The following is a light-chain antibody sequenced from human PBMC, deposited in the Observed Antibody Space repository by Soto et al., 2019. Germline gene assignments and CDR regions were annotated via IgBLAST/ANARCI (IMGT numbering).Light chain of an antibody. CDR2: DVS. CDR3: SSYTSSNTLYV. CDR1: SIEVGSYNY. V-gene: IGLV2-14*01. J-gene: IGLJ1*01. Sequence: QSALTQPASMSGSPGQSITISCTGTSIEVGSYNYVSWYQQHPGKAPKLMIYDVSNRPSGVSNRFSGSKSGNTASLTISGLQAEDEADYYCSSYTSSNTLYVFGTGTKLTVL.